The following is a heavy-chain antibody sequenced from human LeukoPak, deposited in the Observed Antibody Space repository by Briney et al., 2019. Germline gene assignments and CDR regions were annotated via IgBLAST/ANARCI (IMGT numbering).Heavy chain of an antibody. D-gene: IGHD3-22*01. J-gene: IGHJ1*01. CDR2: IYYSGST. CDR3: ARSLPYYYDSSGYREYFQH. Sequence: PSQTLSLTCTVSGGSISSGDYYWRWIRQPPGKGLEWIGYIYYSGSTYYNPSLKSRVTISVDTSKNQFSLKLSSVTAADTAVYYCARSLPYYYDSSGYREYFQHWGQGTLVTVSS. CDR1: GGSISSGDYY. V-gene: IGHV4-30-4*01.